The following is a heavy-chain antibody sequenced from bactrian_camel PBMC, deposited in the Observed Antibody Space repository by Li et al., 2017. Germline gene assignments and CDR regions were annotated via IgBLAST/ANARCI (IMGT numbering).Heavy chain of an antibody. D-gene: IGHD2*01. CDR1: GYAPSRRC. J-gene: IGHJ4*01. CDR3: AAVRQGQRDSVWSSCSRPNGSIFAY. CDR2: VDTESSSV. V-gene: IGHV3S40*01. Sequence: DVQLVESGGGSVQPGGSLRLSCAASGYAPSRRCLGWWRQAPGKEREGVATVDTESSSVYYDTSVKGRFTISQDNAKSTVYLQMNSLKPEDTAMYYCAAVRQGQRDSVWSSCSRPNGSIFAYWGQGTQVTVS.